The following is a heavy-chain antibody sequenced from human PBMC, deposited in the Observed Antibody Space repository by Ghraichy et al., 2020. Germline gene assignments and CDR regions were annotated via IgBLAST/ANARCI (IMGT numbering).Heavy chain of an antibody. CDR2: IYYSGST. Sequence: SETLSLTCTVSGGSISSYYWSWIRQPPGKGLEWIGYIYYSGSTNYNPSLKSRVTISVDTSKNQFSLKLSSVTAVDTVVYYCPSNKYGIDVWGQGTTVTV. J-gene: IGHJ6*02. CDR1: GGSISSYY. D-gene: IGHD1/OR15-1a*01. CDR3: PSNKYGIDV. V-gene: IGHV4-59*08.